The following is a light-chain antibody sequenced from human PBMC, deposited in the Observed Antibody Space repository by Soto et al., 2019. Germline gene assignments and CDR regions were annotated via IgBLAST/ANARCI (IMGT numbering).Light chain of an antibody. J-gene: IGKJ2*01. CDR2: GAS. CDR3: HQYGRSHLT. CDR1: QSVSSSY. V-gene: IGKV3-20*01. Sequence: EIVLTQSPGTLSLSPGERATLSCRASQSVSSSYLAWYQKKPGQAPMLLIYGASSRATGIPGRFSGSGSGTDFTLTISRLEPEDFAVYYCHQYGRSHLTFGQGTKLEIK.